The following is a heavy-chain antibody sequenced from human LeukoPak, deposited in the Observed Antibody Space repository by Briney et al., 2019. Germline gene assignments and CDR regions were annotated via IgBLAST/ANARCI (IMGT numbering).Heavy chain of an antibody. Sequence: PGGSLRLSCAASGFTFSSYAMTWVRQAPGKGLEWVAHIKEDGGEKHYVDPVKGRFTISRDNAKNSLYLQMNSLRAEDTAMYYCVRDRGYCSGGTCYALWDHWGQGTLVTVSS. V-gene: IGHV3-7*01. J-gene: IGHJ4*02. CDR3: VRDRGYCSGGTCYALWDH. CDR2: IKEDGGEK. CDR1: GFTFSSYA. D-gene: IGHD2-15*01.